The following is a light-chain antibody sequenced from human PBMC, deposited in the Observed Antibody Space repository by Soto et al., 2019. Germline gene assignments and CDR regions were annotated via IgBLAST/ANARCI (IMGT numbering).Light chain of an antibody. J-gene: IGKJ1*01. V-gene: IGKV3-15*01. CDR2: DAS. CDR1: QSVRTN. CDR3: QQYNDWLPWT. Sequence: EIVMTQSPATLSVSPGERATLSCSASQSVRTNLAWYRQKPGHASTLLIYDASIRATGIPARFSGCGSVKEFTLTISSLQSEDFAVYYCQQYNDWLPWTFAQGTQVEIK.